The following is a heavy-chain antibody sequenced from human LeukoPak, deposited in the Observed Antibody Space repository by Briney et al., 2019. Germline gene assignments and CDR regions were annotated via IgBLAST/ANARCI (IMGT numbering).Heavy chain of an antibody. CDR1: GFTFSRYW. CDR3: ARDREGSRDAFDI. CDR2: IKQDGSAR. D-gene: IGHD1-26*01. V-gene: IGHV3-7*01. Sequence: GGSLRLSCAASGFTFSRYWMSWVRQAPGKGLESDANIKQDGSARFYGDSVKGRFTVSRDNAKNSLYIQMNSLRAEDTAVYYCARDREGSRDAFDIWGQGTMVTVSS. J-gene: IGHJ3*02.